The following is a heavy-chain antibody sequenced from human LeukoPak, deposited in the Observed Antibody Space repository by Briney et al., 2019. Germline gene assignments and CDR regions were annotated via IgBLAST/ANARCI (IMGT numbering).Heavy chain of an antibody. CDR2: INHSGST. J-gene: IGHJ4*02. Sequence: SETLSLTCAVYGGSFSGYYWSWIRQPPGKGLEWIGEINHSGSTNYNPSLKSRVTISVDTSKNQFSLKLSSVTAADTAVYYYAREYYDFWSGYSRSGYYFDSWGQGALVTVSS. CDR1: GGSFSGYY. CDR3: AREYYDFWSGYSRSGYYFDS. V-gene: IGHV4-34*01. D-gene: IGHD3-3*01.